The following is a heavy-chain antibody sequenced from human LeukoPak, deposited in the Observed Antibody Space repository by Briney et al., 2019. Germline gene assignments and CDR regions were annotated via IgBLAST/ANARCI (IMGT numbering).Heavy chain of an antibody. J-gene: IGHJ6*02. CDR2: TYYRSKWYN. CDR1: GDSVSSNSAG. Sequence: SQTLSLTCAISGDSVSSNSAGWNWIRQSPSRGLEWLGRTYYRSKWYNDYAVSVKSRITINPDTSKNQVSLQLSSVTAADTAVYYCARLSYGSRLGVWGQGTTVTVSS. V-gene: IGHV6-1*01. D-gene: IGHD3-10*01. CDR3: ARLSYGSRLGV.